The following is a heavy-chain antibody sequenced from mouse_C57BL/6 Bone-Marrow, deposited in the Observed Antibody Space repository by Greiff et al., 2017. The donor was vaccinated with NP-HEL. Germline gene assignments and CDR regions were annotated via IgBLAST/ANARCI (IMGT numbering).Heavy chain of an antibody. CDR3: ARHLLSRYFDV. CDR2: ISSGGSYT. V-gene: IGHV5-6*01. Sequence: EVQGVESGGDLVKPGGSLKLSCAASGFTFSSYGMSWVRQTPDKRLEWVATISSGGSYTYYPDSVKGRFTISRDNAKNTLYLQMSSLKSEDTAMYYCARHLLSRYFDVWGTGTTVTVSS. CDR1: GFTFSSYG. J-gene: IGHJ1*03. D-gene: IGHD2-10*01.